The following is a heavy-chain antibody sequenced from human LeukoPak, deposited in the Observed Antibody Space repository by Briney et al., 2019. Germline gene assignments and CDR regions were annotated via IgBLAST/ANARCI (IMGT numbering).Heavy chain of an antibody. J-gene: IGHJ4*02. V-gene: IGHV3-11*03. CDR1: GFTFSDYY. D-gene: IGHD3-9*01. CDR2: ISSGTIYT. CDR3: ARSRYDILTGYFDY. Sequence: GGSLRLSCAASGFTFSDYYMGWIRQAPGKGLESVSYISSGTIYTKYSDSVTGRFTISRDNAKNSLYLQMNSLRTEDTAVYYCARSRYDILTGYFDYWGQGVLITVSS.